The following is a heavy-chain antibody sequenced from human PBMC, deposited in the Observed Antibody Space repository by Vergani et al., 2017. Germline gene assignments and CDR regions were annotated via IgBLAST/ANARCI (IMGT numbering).Heavy chain of an antibody. CDR1: GYTFTGYY. D-gene: IGHD2-15*01. CDR2: INPNSGGT. CDR3: ARDPYCSGGSCNDY. Sequence: QVQLVQSGAEVKKPGASVKVSCKASGYTFTGYYMHWVRQAPGQGLEWMGWINPNSGGTNYEQKFQGRVTMTRDTSISTAYMELSRLRSDDTAVYYCARDPYCSGGSCNDYWGQGTLVTVSS. J-gene: IGHJ4*02. V-gene: IGHV1-2*02.